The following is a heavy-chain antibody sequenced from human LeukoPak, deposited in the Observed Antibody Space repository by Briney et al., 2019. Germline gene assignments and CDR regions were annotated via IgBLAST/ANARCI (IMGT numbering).Heavy chain of an antibody. V-gene: IGHV1-2*02. Sequence: ASVKVSCKASGYTFTGYYMHWVRQAPGQGLEWMGWINPNSGGTNYAQKFQGRVTMSRDTSISTAYMKLSRLRSEDTAVYYCARRGVYYDSSGYCYCFDYWGQGTLVTVSS. J-gene: IGHJ4*02. CDR1: GYTFTGYY. CDR3: ARRGVYYDSSGYCYCFDY. CDR2: INPNSGGT. D-gene: IGHD3-22*01.